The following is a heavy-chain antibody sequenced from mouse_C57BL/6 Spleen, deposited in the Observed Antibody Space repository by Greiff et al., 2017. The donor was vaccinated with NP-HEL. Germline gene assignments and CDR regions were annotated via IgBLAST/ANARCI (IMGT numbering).Heavy chain of an antibody. Sequence: QVQLQQPGAELVRPGSSVKLSCKASGYTFTSYWMHWVKQRPIQGLEWIGNIDPSDSETHYNQTFKDKATLTVDKSSSTAYMQLSSLTSEDSAVYYCARVYDSYWYFDVWGTGTTVTVSS. J-gene: IGHJ1*03. CDR2: IDPSDSET. D-gene: IGHD2-4*01. V-gene: IGHV1-52*01. CDR1: GYTFTSYW. CDR3: ARVYDSYWYFDV.